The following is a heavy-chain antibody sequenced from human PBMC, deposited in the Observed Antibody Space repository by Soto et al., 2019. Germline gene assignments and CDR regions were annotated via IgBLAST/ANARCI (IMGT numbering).Heavy chain of an antibody. Sequence: ETLSLTCTFHSDSINNYYWSWIRQPPGKGLEFIGYIYYAGTTTYNPSLKSRVTISVDTSKNQFSLKLSSVTAADTAVYYCARLGGYYQALDSWGQG. V-gene: IGHV4-59*08. CDR3: ARLGGYYQALDS. CDR1: SDSINNYY. D-gene: IGHD3-22*01. CDR2: IYYAGTT. J-gene: IGHJ4*02.